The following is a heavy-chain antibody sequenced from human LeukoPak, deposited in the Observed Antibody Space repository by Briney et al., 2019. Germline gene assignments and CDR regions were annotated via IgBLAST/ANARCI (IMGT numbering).Heavy chain of an antibody. V-gene: IGHV1-18*01. D-gene: IGHD6-19*01. J-gene: IGHJ5*02. CDR1: GYTFTSYG. CDR3: ATTNQWLVPFDP. Sequence: ASVKVSCEASGYTFTSYGISWVRQAPGQGLEWMGWISAYNGNTNYAQKLQGRVTMTTDTSTSTAYMELRSLRSDDTAVYYCATTNQWLVPFDPWGQGTLVTVSS. CDR2: ISAYNGNT.